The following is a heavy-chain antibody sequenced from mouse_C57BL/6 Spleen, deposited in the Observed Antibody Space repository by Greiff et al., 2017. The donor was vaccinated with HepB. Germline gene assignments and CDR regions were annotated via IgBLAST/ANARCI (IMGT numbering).Heavy chain of an antibody. CDR1: GYTFTSYW. J-gene: IGHJ4*01. V-gene: IGHV1-55*01. Sequence: QVQLQQPGAELVKPGASVKMSCKASGYTFTSYWITWVKQRPGQGLEWIGDIYPGSGSTNYNEKFKSKATLTVDTSSSTAYMQLSSLTSEDSAVYYCARERTTVPHYYAMDYWGQGTSVTVSS. CDR2: IYPGSGST. CDR3: ARERTTVPHYYAMDY. D-gene: IGHD1-1*01.